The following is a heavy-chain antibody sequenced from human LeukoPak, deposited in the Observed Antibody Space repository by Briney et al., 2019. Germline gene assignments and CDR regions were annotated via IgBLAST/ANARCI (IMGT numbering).Heavy chain of an antibody. CDR1: GYTFTSYY. CDR3: ARLGWVAVAGVQYYFDY. J-gene: IGHJ4*02. CDR2: INPSGGST. Sequence: GASVEVSCKASGYTFTSYYIHWVRQAPGQGLEWMGIINPSGGSTTYARNFQGRDTMTRDTSTSTVYMDLSSLRSEDTAVYYCARLGWVAVAGVQYYFDYWGQGTLVTVSS. V-gene: IGHV1-46*01. D-gene: IGHD6-19*01.